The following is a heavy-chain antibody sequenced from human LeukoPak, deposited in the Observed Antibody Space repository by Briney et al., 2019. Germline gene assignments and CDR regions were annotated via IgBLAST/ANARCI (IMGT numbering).Heavy chain of an antibody. CDR2: INPNSGGT. Sequence: ASVKVSCKASGYTFTGYYMHWVRQAPGQGLEWMGWINPNSGGTNYAQKFQGRVTMTRDTSISTAYMELSRLRSDDTAVYYCARDAEEVPANPHYWYYYYMDVWGKGTTVTVSS. CDR1: GYTFTGYY. D-gene: IGHD2-2*01. V-gene: IGHV1-2*02. CDR3: ARDAEEVPANPHYWYYYYMDV. J-gene: IGHJ6*03.